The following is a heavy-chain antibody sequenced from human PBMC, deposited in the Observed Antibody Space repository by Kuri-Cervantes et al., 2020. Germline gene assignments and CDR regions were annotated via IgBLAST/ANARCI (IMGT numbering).Heavy chain of an antibody. Sequence: GESLKISCAASGFSFSDYNMNWVRQAPGRGLEWVSSISGGSSFIDYADSVKGRFTVSRDNAKNTLYLQMNSLRAEDTAVYYCALGDYYYYGMDVWGQGTTVTVSS. CDR3: ALGDYYYYGMDV. V-gene: IGHV3-21*01. J-gene: IGHJ6*02. CDR1: GFSFSDYN. CDR2: ISGGSSFI. D-gene: IGHD3-16*01.